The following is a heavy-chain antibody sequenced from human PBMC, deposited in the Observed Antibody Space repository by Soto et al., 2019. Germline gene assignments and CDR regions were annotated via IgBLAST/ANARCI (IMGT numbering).Heavy chain of an antibody. V-gene: IGHV4-61*01. J-gene: IGHJ6*02. CDR1: GASVSSGIYY. D-gene: IGHD3-3*01. Sequence: SETLSLTCTVSGASVSSGIYYWSWIRQPPGKGLEWIGYIYYSGSPKYNPSLKSRVTMSVDTSKNQFSLRLSSMTVADTAVYYCARKYEGGDFWRGYSNQVHYYGMDVWGQGTTVTVSS. CDR3: ARKYEGGDFWRGYSNQVHYYGMDV. CDR2: IYYSGSP.